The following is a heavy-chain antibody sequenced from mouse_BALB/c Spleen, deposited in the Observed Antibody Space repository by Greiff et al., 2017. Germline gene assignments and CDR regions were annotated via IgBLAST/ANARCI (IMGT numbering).Heavy chain of an antibody. V-gene: IGHV1-54*01. CDR2: INPGSGGT. Sequence: QVQLKESGAELVRPGTSVKVSCKASGYAFTNYLLEWVKQRPGQGLEWIGVINPGSGGTNYNEKFKGKATLTADKSSSTAYMQLSSLTSDDSAVYFCARRTLITTVGDYWGQGTTLTVSS. J-gene: IGHJ2*01. CDR3: ARRTLITTVGDY. CDR1: GYAFTNYL. D-gene: IGHD1-1*01.